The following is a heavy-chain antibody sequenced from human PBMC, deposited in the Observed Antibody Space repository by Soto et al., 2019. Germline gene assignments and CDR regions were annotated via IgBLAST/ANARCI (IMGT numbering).Heavy chain of an antibody. Sequence: SQTLSLTCAISGDSVSSNSAAWNWLRQSPSRGLEWLGRTYYRSKWYNDYVVSVKSRITINPDTSKNQFSLQLNSVTPEDTAVYYCARERGVLSEAFDIWGQGTVVTVSS. D-gene: IGHD3-10*01. CDR1: GDSVSSNSAA. CDR3: ARERGVLSEAFDI. V-gene: IGHV6-1*01. J-gene: IGHJ3*02. CDR2: TYYRSKWYN.